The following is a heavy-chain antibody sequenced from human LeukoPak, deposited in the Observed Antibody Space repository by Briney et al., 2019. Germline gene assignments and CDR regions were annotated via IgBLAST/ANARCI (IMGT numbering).Heavy chain of an antibody. CDR3: ATAVYDGSPQFDY. CDR1: GFTFSSYG. J-gene: IGHJ4*02. Sequence: PGGSLRLSCAASGFTFSSYGMGWVRQAPGKALEWVSYIRSDGGGTYYADSVKGRFTISRDNSKNTLYLQMNSLRAEDTAVYYCATAVYDGSPQFDYWGQGALVTVSS. D-gene: IGHD4-23*01. V-gene: IGHV3-23*01. CDR2: IRSDGGGT.